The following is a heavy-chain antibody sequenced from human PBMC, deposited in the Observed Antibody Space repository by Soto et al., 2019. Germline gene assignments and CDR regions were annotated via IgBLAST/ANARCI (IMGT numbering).Heavy chain of an antibody. J-gene: IGHJ6*02. CDR1: GGSISSYY. CDR3: ARHTLPNYYGFPWRTYGMDV. D-gene: IGHD3-10*01. V-gene: IGHV4-59*01. CDR2: IYYSGST. Sequence: KTSETLSLTCTVSGGSISSYYWSWIRQPPGKGLEWIGYIYYSGSTNYNPSLKSRVTISVDTSKNQFSLKLSSVTAADTAVYYCARHTLPNYYGFPWRTYGMDVWGQGTTVTVSS.